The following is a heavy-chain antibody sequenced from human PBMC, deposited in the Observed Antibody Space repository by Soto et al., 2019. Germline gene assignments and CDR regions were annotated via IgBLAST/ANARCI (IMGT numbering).Heavy chain of an antibody. J-gene: IGHJ5*02. CDR1: GGSISSYY. V-gene: IGHV4-59*01. D-gene: IGHD6-13*01. Sequence: SETLSLTCTVSGGSISSYYWSWIRQPPGKGLEWIGYIYYSGSTNYNPSLKSRVTISVDTSKNQFSLKLSSVTAADTAVYYCAREGGIAPIAVDPWGQGTLVAVSS. CDR2: IYYSGST. CDR3: AREGGIAPIAVDP.